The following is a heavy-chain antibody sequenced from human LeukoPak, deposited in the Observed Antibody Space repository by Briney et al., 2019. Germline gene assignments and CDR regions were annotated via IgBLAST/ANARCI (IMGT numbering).Heavy chain of an antibody. V-gene: IGHV3-21*04. Sequence: PGGSLRLSCAASGFTFSSYSMNWVRQAPGKGLEWVSSISSSSSYIYYADSVKGRFTISRDNAKNSLYLQMNSLRAEDTALYYCAKGRGDGYNYYFDYWGQGTLVTVSS. CDR2: ISSSSSYI. CDR3: AKGRGDGYNYYFDY. CDR1: GFTFSSYS. J-gene: IGHJ4*02. D-gene: IGHD5-24*01.